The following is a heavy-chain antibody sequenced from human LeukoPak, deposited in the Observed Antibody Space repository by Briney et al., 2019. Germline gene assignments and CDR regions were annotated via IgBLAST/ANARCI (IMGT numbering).Heavy chain of an antibody. CDR3: ARDGPYRTAMAGIFDY. V-gene: IGHV3-30*02. CDR1: GFIFSTHG. J-gene: IGHJ4*02. Sequence: PGGSLRLSCTASGFIFSTHGMHWVRQAPGKGLEWVALIRYDGSNKYYADSVKGRFTISRDNSKNTLYLQMSSLRAEDTALYYCARDGPYRTAMAGIFDYWGQGTLVTVSS. CDR2: IRYDGSNK. D-gene: IGHD6-19*01.